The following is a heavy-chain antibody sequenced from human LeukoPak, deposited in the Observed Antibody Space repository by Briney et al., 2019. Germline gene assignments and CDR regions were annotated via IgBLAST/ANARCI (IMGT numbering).Heavy chain of an antibody. D-gene: IGHD5-12*01. CDR1: GFTFANAW. V-gene: IGHV3-15*01. CDR2: IKSKTDGETT. J-gene: IGHJ4*02. Sequence: GGSLRLSCAASGFTFANAWMSWVRQAPGKGLECVGRIKSKTDGETTDYAAPVKGRFTISRDDSKDMLYLQMNSLKSEDTAVYYCTADLPPPRGYDYPFDYWGQGGLVTVSS. CDR3: TADLPPPRGYDYPFDY.